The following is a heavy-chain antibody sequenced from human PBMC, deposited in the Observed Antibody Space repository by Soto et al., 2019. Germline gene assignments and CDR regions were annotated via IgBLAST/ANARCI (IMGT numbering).Heavy chain of an antibody. J-gene: IGHJ4*02. CDR1: DGSFSGYY. V-gene: IGHV4-34*11. CDR3: TSSYSTSSSPDY. D-gene: IGHD6-6*01. CDR2: VYHSGST. Sequence: SETLSLTCAVYDGSFSGYYWNWIRQPPGRGLEWIGYVYHSGSTNYNPSLKSRVSMSVDVSRNHFSLTLHSVTAADTAVYFCTSSYSTSSSPDYWGQGTLVTVSS.